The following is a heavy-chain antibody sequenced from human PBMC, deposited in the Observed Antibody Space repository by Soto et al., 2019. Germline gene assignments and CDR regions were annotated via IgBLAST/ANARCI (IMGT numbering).Heavy chain of an antibody. CDR1: GGSFTTYY. V-gene: IGHV4-34*01. CDR2: INYSGST. CDR3: ARIRARFSRSAFDV. Sequence: QVQLQQWGAGLLKPSETLSPTCAVYGGSFTTYYWSWIRQSPGKGLEWIGEINYSGSTNYNPSLKSRVTISVDKSNNQFSLKLTSVTAADTAVYYCARIRARFSRSAFDVWGQGTLATVSS. J-gene: IGHJ3*01. D-gene: IGHD3-10*01.